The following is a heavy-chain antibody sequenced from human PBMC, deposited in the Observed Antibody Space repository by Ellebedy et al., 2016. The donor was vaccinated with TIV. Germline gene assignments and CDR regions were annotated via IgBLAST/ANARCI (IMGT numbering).Heavy chain of an antibody. CDR3: ARRVDTAMAAPGYYGMDV. CDR2: IYYSGST. V-gene: IGHV4-39*01. J-gene: IGHJ6*02. D-gene: IGHD5-18*01. Sequence: MPGGSLRLSCTVSGGSISSNNSSWGWIRQPPGKGLEWIGNIYYSGSTYHSPSLKSRVTISVDTPKNQFSLKLSSVTAADTAVYYCARRVDTAMAAPGYYGMDVWGQGTTVTVSS. CDR1: GGSISSNNSS.